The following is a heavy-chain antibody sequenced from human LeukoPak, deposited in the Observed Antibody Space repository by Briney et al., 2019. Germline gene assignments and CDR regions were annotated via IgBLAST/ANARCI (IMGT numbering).Heavy chain of an antibody. CDR2: IKSKPDGETT. J-gene: IGHJ2*01. CDR1: GFTFSNAW. CDR3: ATGRDFDL. Sequence: GGSLRLSCAASGFTFSNAWMNWVRQAPGKGQERVGRIKSKPDGETTDYAAPVKGRFTISRDDSKNMVYVQMNSLKTEDTAVYYCATGRDFDLWGRGTLVTVSS. V-gene: IGHV3-15*01.